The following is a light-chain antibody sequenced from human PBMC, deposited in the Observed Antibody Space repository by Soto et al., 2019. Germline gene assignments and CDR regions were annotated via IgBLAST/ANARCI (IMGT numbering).Light chain of an antibody. J-gene: IGKJ2*01. Sequence: EMVLTQSPGTLSLSPGERATLSCKASQSVTSRYLAWYQQKPGQAPRLLIYGASSRATGIPDRFSGSGSGTDFTLTISRLEPEVFAVYFCQQYNNSPEYTFAQGTKLEI. CDR2: GAS. V-gene: IGKV3-20*01. CDR3: QQYNNSPEYT. CDR1: QSVTSRY.